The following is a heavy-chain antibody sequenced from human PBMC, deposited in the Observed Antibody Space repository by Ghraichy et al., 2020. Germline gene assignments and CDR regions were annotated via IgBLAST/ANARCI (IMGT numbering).Heavy chain of an antibody. J-gene: IGHJ6*02. D-gene: IGHD1-1*01. CDR1: GGSVSSGSYY. Sequence: SETLSLTCTVSGGSVSSGSYYWSWIRQPPGKGLEWIGYIYYSGSTNYNPSLKSRVTLSVDTSKNQFSLKLSSVTAADTAVYYCARAPNDYYYYYGMDVWGQGTTVTVSS. CDR3: ARAPNDYYYYYGMDV. CDR2: IYYSGST. V-gene: IGHV4-61*01.